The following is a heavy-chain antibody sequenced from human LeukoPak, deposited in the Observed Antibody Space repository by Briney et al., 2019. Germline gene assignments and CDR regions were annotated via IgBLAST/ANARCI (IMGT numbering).Heavy chain of an antibody. J-gene: IGHJ4*02. CDR3: AREPLRGAMVHFDY. D-gene: IGHD5-18*01. Sequence: GGSLRLSCAASGFTFSSYSMNWVRQAPGKGREWVSSISSSSSYIYYADSVKGRFTISRDNAKNSLYLQMNSLRAEDTAVYYCAREPLRGAMVHFDYWGQGTLVTVSS. CDR1: GFTFSSYS. V-gene: IGHV3-21*01. CDR2: ISSSSSYI.